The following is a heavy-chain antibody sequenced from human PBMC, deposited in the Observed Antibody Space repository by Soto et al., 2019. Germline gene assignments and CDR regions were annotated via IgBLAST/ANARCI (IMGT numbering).Heavy chain of an antibody. CDR1: VGSISSGGYY. Sequence: SETLSLPSTVSVGSISSGGYYWSWSRQHPGKGLELIHYSYNSGSTSYKPSLKSRVTISVDTSKTQVCLELSAVTAADTAAYYCAGCHRSRGYSHGSVDYWGQGTLVTVSS. V-gene: IGHV4-31*02. J-gene: IGHJ4*02. D-gene: IGHD5-18*01. CDR2: SYNSGST. CDR3: AGCHRSRGYSHGSVDY.